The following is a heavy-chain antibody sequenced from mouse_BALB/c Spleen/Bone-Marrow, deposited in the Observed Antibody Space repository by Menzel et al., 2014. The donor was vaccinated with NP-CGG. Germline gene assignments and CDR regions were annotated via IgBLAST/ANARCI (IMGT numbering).Heavy chain of an antibody. J-gene: IGHJ4*01. CDR2: ISYGGSYI. D-gene: IGHD2-14*01. CDR3: ARDRGVQGYAMDY. V-gene: IGHV5-4*02. CDR1: GFTFSDFY. Sequence: EVQLVESGGGLVKPGGSLKLSCAASGFTFSDFYMYWVRQTPEKRLEWVATISYGGSYIYYPDSVKGRFTISRDDAKNSLYLQRSSLKSEDTAMYYCARDRGVQGYAMDYWGQGTSVTVSS.